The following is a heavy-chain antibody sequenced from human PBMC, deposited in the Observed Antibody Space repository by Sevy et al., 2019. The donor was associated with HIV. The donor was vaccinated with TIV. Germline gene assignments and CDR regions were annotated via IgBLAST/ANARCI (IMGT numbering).Heavy chain of an antibody. V-gene: IGHV3-30*04. CDR1: GFIFSNFA. CDR3: ARGENDDEFFQY. Sequence: GGSLRLSCTVSGFIFSNFAMHWVRQAPGKGLEWVAVTSYDGSHKYYADSVKGRFIVSRDNSRNLLSLEMSSLTRDDTAVYYCARGENDDEFFQYWGQGTLVTVSS. CDR2: TSYDGSHK. J-gene: IGHJ1*01. D-gene: IGHD1-26*01.